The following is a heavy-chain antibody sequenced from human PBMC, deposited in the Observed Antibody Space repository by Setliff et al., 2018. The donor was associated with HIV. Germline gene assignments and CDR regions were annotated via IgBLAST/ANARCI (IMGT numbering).Heavy chain of an antibody. Sequence: SVKVSCKTSGYTFTNYDINWVRQGTGQGLEWMGGMLPILGMGDFAQKFQGRVTITADASTRTAYMELSSLTSDDTAVYYCAGSAHSYSYMGYYYHTMDVWGQGTTVTVSS. CDR1: GYTFTNYD. J-gene: IGHJ6*02. D-gene: IGHD4-4*01. CDR2: MLPILGMG. CDR3: AGSAHSYSYMGYYYHTMDV. V-gene: IGHV1-69*10.